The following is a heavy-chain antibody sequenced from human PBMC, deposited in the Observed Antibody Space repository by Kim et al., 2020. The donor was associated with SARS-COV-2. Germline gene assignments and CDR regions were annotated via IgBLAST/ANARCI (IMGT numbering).Heavy chain of an antibody. V-gene: IGHV5-51*01. CDR2: IHPVDSDS. Sequence: GESLKISCKASGYSFTNFWIGWVRQMPGKGLEWMGIIHPVDSDSRYSPSFQGQVTMSVDKSITTASLHWNSLKASDTAMYYCVRAAGNYYYFGVDVWGQGTTVTVSS. J-gene: IGHJ6*02. CDR1: GYSFTNFW. D-gene: IGHD3-10*01. CDR3: VRAAGNYYYFGVDV.